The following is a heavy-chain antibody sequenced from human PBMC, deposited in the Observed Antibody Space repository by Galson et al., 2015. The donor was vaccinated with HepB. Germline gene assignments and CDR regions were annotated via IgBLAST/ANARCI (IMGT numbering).Heavy chain of an antibody. CDR1: GGSISSYY. CDR2: IYTSGST. Sequence: SETLSLTCTVSGGSISSYYWSWIRQPAGKGLEWIGRIYTSGSTNYNPSLKSRVTMSVDTSKNQFSLKLSSVTAADTAVYYCARLYCSGGSCYGQFDYWGQGTLVTVSS. D-gene: IGHD2-15*01. CDR3: ARLYCSGGSCYGQFDY. V-gene: IGHV4-4*07. J-gene: IGHJ4*02.